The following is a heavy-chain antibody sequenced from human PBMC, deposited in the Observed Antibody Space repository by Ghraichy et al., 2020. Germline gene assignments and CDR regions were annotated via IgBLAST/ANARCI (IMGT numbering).Heavy chain of an antibody. J-gene: IGHJ6*01. Sequence: GGSLRLSCTASGFSVSSNYMNWVRQGPGKGLEWVSVIYIGGGTYYTDSVKGRFTFSRDNSKNTVHLQMNSLRVEDTAVYYCARELITGTAVYNNGMDVWGQGTSGTVYS. CDR2: IYIGGGT. D-gene: IGHD1-7*01. V-gene: IGHV3-53*05. CDR1: GFSVSSNY. CDR3: ARELITGTAVYNNGMDV.